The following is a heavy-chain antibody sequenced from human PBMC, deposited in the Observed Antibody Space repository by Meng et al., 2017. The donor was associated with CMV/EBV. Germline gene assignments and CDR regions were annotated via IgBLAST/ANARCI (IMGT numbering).Heavy chain of an antibody. CDR2: ISDYNGNT. J-gene: IGHJ2*01. D-gene: IGHD3-10*01. Sequence: QVQLVKSGCGVXKPGGPVKVSCKASGYTFTSYGISWVRQAPGKGLEWMGWISDYNGNTNYAQKLQGRVTMTTDTSTSTAYMELRSLRSDDTAVYYCARDPLFGGGGRFDLWGRGTLVTVSS. CDR3: ARDPLFGGGGRFDL. V-gene: IGHV1-18*01. CDR1: GYTFTSYG.